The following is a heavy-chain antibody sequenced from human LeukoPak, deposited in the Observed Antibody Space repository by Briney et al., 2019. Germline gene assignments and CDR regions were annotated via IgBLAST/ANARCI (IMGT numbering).Heavy chain of an antibody. CDR2: IWYDGSNK. V-gene: IGHV3-33*06. Sequence: GGSLRLSCAASGFTFSSYGMHWVRQAPGKGLEWVAVIWYDGSNKYYAASVKGRFTISRDDSKNTLYLQMNSPRAEDTAVYYCAKDLVGATFGYFQHWGQGTLVTVSS. CDR3: AKDLVGATFGYFQH. D-gene: IGHD1-26*01. CDR1: GFTFSSYG. J-gene: IGHJ1*01.